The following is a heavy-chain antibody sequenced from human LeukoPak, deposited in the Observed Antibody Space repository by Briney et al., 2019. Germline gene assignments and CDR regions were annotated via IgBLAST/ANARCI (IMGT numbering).Heavy chain of an antibody. CDR2: ITATSLHI. V-gene: IGHV3-21*01. J-gene: IGHJ4*02. CDR3: AREPRITMVRGNYYFDY. D-gene: IGHD3-10*01. Sequence: GGSLRLSCAASGFTFSSYSMNWVRQAPGKGLECVSAITATSLHIYYADSVKGRFTISRDNSKNTLYLQMNSLRAEDTAVYYCAREPRITMVRGNYYFDYWGQGTLVTVSS. CDR1: GFTFSSYS.